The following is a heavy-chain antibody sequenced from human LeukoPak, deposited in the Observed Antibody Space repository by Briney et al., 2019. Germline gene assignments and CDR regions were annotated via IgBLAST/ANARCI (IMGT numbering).Heavy chain of an antibody. CDR2: IGDDVVST. J-gene: IGHJ4*02. D-gene: IGHD3-9*01. CDR3: ARDSPLLTV. V-gene: IGHV3-23*01. Sequence: PSETLSLTCTVSGASISSSTYYWAWIRQAPGKGLEWVSAIGDDVVSTYYAESVKGRFTISRDNSKNTLYLQMNSLRAEDTATYYCARDSPLLTVWGQGTLVTVSS. CDR1: GASISSSTYY.